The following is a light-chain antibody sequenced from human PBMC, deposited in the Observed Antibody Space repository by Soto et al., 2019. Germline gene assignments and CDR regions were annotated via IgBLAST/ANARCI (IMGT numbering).Light chain of an antibody. J-gene: IGKJ4*01. CDR2: AAS. V-gene: IGKV1-9*01. CDR1: QGISSF. Sequence: DIQLTQSPSFLSASVGDRVTIACRASQGISSFLAWYQQKPGKAPKLLIYAASTLQRGFPSRFSGSGSGTEFTLTISSLQPEDFATYYCQQLNSYPRTFGGGTKVEIK. CDR3: QQLNSYPRT.